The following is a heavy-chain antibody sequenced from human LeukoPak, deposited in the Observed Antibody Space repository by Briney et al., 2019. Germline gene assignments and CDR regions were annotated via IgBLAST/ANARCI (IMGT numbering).Heavy chain of an antibody. J-gene: IGHJ4*02. Sequence: ASVKVSCKASGYTFTSYYMHWVRQAPGQGLEWMGIINPSGGSTSYAQKFQGRVTMTRNTSISTAYMELSSLRSEDTAVYYCARARMVRGVIIFDYWGQGTLVTVSS. D-gene: IGHD3-10*01. CDR1: GYTFTSYY. V-gene: IGHV1-46*01. CDR3: ARARMVRGVIIFDY. CDR2: INPSGGST.